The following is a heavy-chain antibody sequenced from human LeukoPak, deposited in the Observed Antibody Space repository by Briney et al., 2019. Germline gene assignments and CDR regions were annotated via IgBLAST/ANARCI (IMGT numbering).Heavy chain of an antibody. J-gene: IGHJ5*02. D-gene: IGHD3-3*01. V-gene: IGHV4-59*01. CDR1: GGSISSYY. CDR3: ARAHYDFWSGYYLNWFDP. CDR2: INYSGST. Sequence: SETLSLTCTVSGGSISSYYWSWIRQPPGKGLEWIGYINYSGSTNYNPSLKSRVTISVDTSKNQFSLKLSSVTAADTAVYYCARAHYDFWSGYYLNWFDPWGQGTLVTVSS.